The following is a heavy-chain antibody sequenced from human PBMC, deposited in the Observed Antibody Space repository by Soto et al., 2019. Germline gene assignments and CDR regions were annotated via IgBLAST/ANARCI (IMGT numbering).Heavy chain of an antibody. J-gene: IGHJ1*01. Sequence: GASVKVSCKSSGYTYTSYGIIWVRQAPGQGLEWMGWISAYSGNTNYAQKLQDRVSMTTDASTSTAYMELRSLRSDDTAVYYCARYISAAGEYFQHWGQGTLVTVSS. CDR3: ARYISAAGEYFQH. V-gene: IGHV1-18*01. D-gene: IGHD6-13*01. CDR1: GYTYTSYG. CDR2: ISAYSGNT.